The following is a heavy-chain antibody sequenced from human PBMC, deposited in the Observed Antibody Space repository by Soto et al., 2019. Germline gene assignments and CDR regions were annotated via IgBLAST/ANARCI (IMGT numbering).Heavy chain of an antibody. CDR3: ARDRGREGCSGGSCYSGYYYGMDV. V-gene: IGHV3-21*01. J-gene: IGHJ6*02. D-gene: IGHD2-15*01. Sequence: PGGSLRLSCAASGFTFSSYSMNWVRQAPGKGLEWVSSISSSSSYIYYADSVKGRFTISRDNAKNSLYLQMNSLRAEDTAVYYCARDRGREGCSGGSCYSGYYYGMDVWGQGPTVTVSS. CDR1: GFTFSSYS. CDR2: ISSSSSYI.